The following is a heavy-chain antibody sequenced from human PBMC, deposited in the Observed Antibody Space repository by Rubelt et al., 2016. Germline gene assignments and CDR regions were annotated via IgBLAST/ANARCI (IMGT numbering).Heavy chain of an antibody. D-gene: IGHD3-22*01. CDR3: ARGPSYYYDSSGYYVA. Sequence: LGGVAVIWYDGSNKYYADSVKGRFTISRDNSKNTLYLQMNSLRAEDTAVYYCARGPSYYYDSSGYYVAWGQGTLVTVSS. J-gene: IGHJ5*02. CDR2: IWYDGSNK. V-gene: IGHV3-33*01.